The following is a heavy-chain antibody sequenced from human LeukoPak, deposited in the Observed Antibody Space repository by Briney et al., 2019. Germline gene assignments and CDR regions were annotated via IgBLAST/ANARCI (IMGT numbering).Heavy chain of an antibody. V-gene: IGHV5-51*01. CDR2: IYPGDSDT. CDR3: ARLYYGSGSDGGGFDP. D-gene: IGHD3-10*01. J-gene: IGHJ5*02. Sequence: GESLQISCQGSGYSFTNYWIGWVRQMPGKGPEWMGIIYPGDSDTRYSSSFQGQVTISADKSISTAYLQWSSLKASDTAMYYCARLYYGSGSDGGGFDPWGQGTLVTVSS. CDR1: GYSFTNYW.